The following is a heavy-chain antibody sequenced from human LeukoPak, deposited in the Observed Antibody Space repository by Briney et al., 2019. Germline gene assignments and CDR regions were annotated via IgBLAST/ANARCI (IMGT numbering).Heavy chain of an antibody. J-gene: IGHJ5*02. CDR2: IIPIFGTA. CDR1: GGTFSSYA. Sequence: VASVKVSCKASGGTFSSYAISWVRQAPGQGLEWMGGIIPIFGTANYAQKFQGRVTITADKSTSTAYMELSSLRSEDTAVYYCARDLLGYCSGGSCRRNPNWFDPWGQGTLVTVSS. CDR3: ARDLLGYCSGGSCRRNPNWFDP. D-gene: IGHD2-15*01. V-gene: IGHV1-69*06.